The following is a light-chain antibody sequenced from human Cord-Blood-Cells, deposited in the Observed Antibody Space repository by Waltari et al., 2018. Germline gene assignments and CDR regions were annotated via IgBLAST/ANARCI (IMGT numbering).Light chain of an antibody. CDR2: WAS. CDR1: QSVLYSSNNKTY. V-gene: IGKV4-1*01. CDR3: QQYYSTPYT. J-gene: IGKJ2*01. Sequence: DIVMTQSPDSLAVSLGERATINCKSSQSVLYSSNNKTYLAWYQQKPGQPPKLLIYWASTRVSGVPDRFSGSGSGTDFTLTISSLQAEDVAVYYCQQYYSTPYTFGQGTKLEIK.